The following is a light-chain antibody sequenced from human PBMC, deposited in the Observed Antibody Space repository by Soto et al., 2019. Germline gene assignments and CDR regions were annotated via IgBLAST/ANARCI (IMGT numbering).Light chain of an antibody. V-gene: IGKV2-28*01. CDR2: FGS. CDR3: MQSQQTPPT. Sequence: DIVMTQSPLSLPVTPGEPASISCSSSQSLLQSNGYNYLGWYLQKPGQSPQLLIFFGSYRASGVPDRFSGSGSGTDFTLKIRSVEAEDVGIYYCMQSQQTPPTFGQGTRVEIK. CDR1: QSLLQSNGYNY. J-gene: IGKJ1*01.